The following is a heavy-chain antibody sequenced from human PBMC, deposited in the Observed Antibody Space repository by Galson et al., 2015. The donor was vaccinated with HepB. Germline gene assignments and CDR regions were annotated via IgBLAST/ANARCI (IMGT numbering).Heavy chain of an antibody. J-gene: IGHJ4*02. D-gene: IGHD3-3*01. V-gene: IGHV1-2*02. CDR3: ARVPIFGVVFAALDY. CDR2: INPNSGGT. CDR1: GYTFTGYY. Sequence: SVKVSCKASGYTFTGYYMHWVRQAPGQGLEWMGWINPNSGGTNYAQKFQGRVTMTRDTSISTAYMELSRLRSDDTAVYYCARVPIFGVVFAALDYWGQGTLVTVSS.